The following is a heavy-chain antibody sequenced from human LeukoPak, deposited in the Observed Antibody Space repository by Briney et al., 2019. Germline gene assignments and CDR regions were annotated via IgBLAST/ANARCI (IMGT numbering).Heavy chain of an antibody. CDR1: GFSFSSYG. Sequence: GGSLRLSCAASGFSFSSYGMSWVRQAPGKGLEWVSTIGGTGGNTYYADSVKGRFTISRDNSKSTLYLQMNSLRAEDTALYYCAKFGTVTAIGLYYFDHWGQGTLVTVSS. J-gene: IGHJ4*02. CDR2: IGGTGGNT. V-gene: IGHV3-23*01. CDR3: AKFGTVTAIGLYYFDH. D-gene: IGHD4-11*01.